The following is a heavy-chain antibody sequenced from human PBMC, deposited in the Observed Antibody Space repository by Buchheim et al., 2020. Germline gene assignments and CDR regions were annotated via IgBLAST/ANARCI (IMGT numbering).Heavy chain of an antibody. V-gene: IGHV5-51*03. J-gene: IGHJ5*02. CDR2: IYPGVSET. Sequence: EVQLVQSGAEVKKPGESLKISCKGSGYSFSTNYWIAWVRQMPGKGLEWMGIIYPGVSETRYSSSFQGQVTISADKSISTAYLLWSSLKASDSGMYYCARVSSGVGRGWFDPWGQGTL. CDR3: ARVSSGVGRGWFDP. CDR1: GYSFSTNYW. D-gene: IGHD6-19*01.